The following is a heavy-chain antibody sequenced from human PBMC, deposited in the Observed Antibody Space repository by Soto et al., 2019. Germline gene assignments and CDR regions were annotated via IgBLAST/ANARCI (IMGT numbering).Heavy chain of an antibody. CDR2: IYYSGST. J-gene: IGHJ4*02. CDR1: GGSITSSSFY. CDR3: ARGYDILTGPLAY. D-gene: IGHD3-9*01. V-gene: IGHV4-39*01. Sequence: SETLSLTCTVSGGSITSSSFYWGWIRQPPGKGLEWIGIIYYSGSTYYNPSLKSRVTISVDTSKSQFSLNLNSVTAADTAVYYCARGYDILTGPLAYWGPGTLVTVSS.